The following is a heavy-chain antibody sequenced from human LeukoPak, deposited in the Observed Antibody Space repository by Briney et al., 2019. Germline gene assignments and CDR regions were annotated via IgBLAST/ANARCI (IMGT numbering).Heavy chain of an antibody. CDR1: GFTFSSYS. J-gene: IGHJ6*03. CDR3: ARDPLGSYYYYYMDV. CDR2: ISSSSSTI. D-gene: IGHD7-27*01. V-gene: IGHV3-48*01. Sequence: GGSLRLSCAASGFTFSSYSMNWVRQAPGKGLEWVSYISSSSSTIYYADSVKGRFTISRDNAKNSLYLQMNSLRAEDTAVYYCARDPLGSYYYYYMDVWGKGTTVTISS.